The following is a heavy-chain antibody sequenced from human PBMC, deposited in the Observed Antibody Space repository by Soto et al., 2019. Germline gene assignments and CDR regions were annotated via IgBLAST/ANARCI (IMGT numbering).Heavy chain of an antibody. V-gene: IGHV4-59*08. Sequence: QVQLQESGPGLVKPSETLSLTCTVSGGSISSYYWSWIRQPPGKGLEWIGYIYYSGSTNYNPSLKSRVTTSVDTSKTQSSLTLSSVTAADTAVYYCARHDQWVLHYWGQGTLVTVSS. CDR2: IYYSGST. CDR1: GGSISSYY. J-gene: IGHJ4*02. CDR3: ARHDQWVLHY. D-gene: IGHD2-8*01.